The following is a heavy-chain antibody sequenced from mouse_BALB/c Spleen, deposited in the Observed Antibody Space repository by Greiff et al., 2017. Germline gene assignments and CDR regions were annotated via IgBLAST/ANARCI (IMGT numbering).Heavy chain of an antibody. J-gene: IGHJ2*01. V-gene: IGHV5-12-1*01. Sequence: ESGGGLVKPGGSLKLSCAASGFAFSSYDMSWVRQTPEKRLEWVAYISSGGGSTYYPDTVKGRFTISRDNAKNTLYLQMSSLKSEDTAMYYCARHLRNYFDYWGQGTTLTVSS. CDR1: GFAFSSYD. CDR2: ISSGGGST. CDR3: ARHLRNYFDY.